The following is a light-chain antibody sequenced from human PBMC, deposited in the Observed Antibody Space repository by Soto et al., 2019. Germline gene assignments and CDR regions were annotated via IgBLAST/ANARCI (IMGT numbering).Light chain of an antibody. CDR3: HQYNYLHT. Sequence: DIQMTQSPSSLSASLGDSVTISCRASQGISTYLAWYQQKPGKAPTLLISDVSRLESGVPSRFSGSGSGTEFTLTISGLQPDDFATYYCHQYNYLHTFGQGTKLEIK. V-gene: IGKV1-5*01. CDR2: DVS. CDR1: QGISTY. J-gene: IGKJ2*01.